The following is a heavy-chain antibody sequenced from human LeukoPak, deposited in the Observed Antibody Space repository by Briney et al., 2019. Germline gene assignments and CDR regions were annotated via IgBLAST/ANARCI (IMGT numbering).Heavy chain of an antibody. Sequence: QPGGSLRLSCEASGFTFSSYSMNWVRQAPGKGLEWVSYISSSTNNVYYADSVKGRFTISRDNAKKSLYVQMNSLRDEDTAVYYCARGRLSVNDGFDYWGQGTLVTVSS. CDR1: GFTFSSYS. D-gene: IGHD1-1*01. J-gene: IGHJ4*02. CDR3: ARGRLSVNDGFDY. V-gene: IGHV3-48*02. CDR2: ISSSTNNV.